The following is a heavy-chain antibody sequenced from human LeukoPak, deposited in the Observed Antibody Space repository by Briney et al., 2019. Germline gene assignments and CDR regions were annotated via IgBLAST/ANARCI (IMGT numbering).Heavy chain of an antibody. J-gene: IGHJ4*02. CDR2: ISGSGGST. CDR1: GFTFSSYA. V-gene: IGHV3-23*01. D-gene: IGHD2-15*01. Sequence: GGSLRLSCAASGFTFSSYAMSWVRQAPGKGLEWVSAISGSGGSTYYADSVKGRFTISRDNSKNTLYLQMNSLRAEDTAVYYCAISPTFYCSGGGCYSDYWGQGTLATVSS. CDR3: AISPTFYCSGGGCYSDY.